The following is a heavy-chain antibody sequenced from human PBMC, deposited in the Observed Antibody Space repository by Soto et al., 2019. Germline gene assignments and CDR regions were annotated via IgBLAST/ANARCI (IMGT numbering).Heavy chain of an antibody. D-gene: IGHD6-19*01. Sequence: EVQLLESGGGLVQPGGSLRLSCAASGFTFSNYAMNWVRQAPGKGLEWVSNISGSGGSPYYADSVKGRFTISRDNSKNTLYLQMNSLRAGDSAIYYCAKEGPSGLYYFDYWGQGTLVTVSS. CDR2: ISGSGGSP. J-gene: IGHJ4*02. CDR1: GFTFSNYA. V-gene: IGHV3-23*01. CDR3: AKEGPSGLYYFDY.